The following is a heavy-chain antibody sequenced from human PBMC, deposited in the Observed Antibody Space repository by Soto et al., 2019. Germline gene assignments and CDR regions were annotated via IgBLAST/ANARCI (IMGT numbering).Heavy chain of an antibody. J-gene: IGHJ5*02. D-gene: IGHD3-16*01. CDR3: ARLGGTNWFDP. V-gene: IGHV4-31*03. Sequence: QVQLQESGPGLVKPSQTLSLTCTVSGGSISSGGYYWSWFRQHPGKGLEWIGYIYYSGSTYYNASLQSRVTISVDTSKNQFSLKLSSVTAADTAVYYCARLGGTNWFDPWGQGTLVTVSS. CDR2: IYYSGST. CDR1: GGSISSGGYY.